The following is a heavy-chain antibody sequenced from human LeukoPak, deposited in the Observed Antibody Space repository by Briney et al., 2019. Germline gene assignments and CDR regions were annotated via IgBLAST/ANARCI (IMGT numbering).Heavy chain of an antibody. Sequence: PGGSLRLSCAASGFTFRSFGMHFVRQAPGKGREWVAFIRFDGSNQYYIDSVKGRFTISRDNSNNTLFLQMNNLRGDDTAVYFCAKGYGESHFDSWGQGTLVTVSS. V-gene: IGHV3-30*02. J-gene: IGHJ4*02. D-gene: IGHD5-18*01. CDR3: AKGYGESHFDS. CDR2: IRFDGSNQ. CDR1: GFTFRSFG.